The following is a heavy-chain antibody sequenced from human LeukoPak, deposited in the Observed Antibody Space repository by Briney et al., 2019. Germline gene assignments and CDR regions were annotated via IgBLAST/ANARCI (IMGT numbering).Heavy chain of an antibody. V-gene: IGHV3-9*01. D-gene: IGHD3-22*01. J-gene: IGHJ4*02. CDR3: AKDMGPIVGSTRFDH. Sequence: GRSLRLSCAASGFTFDDYAMHWVRQAPGKGLEWVSGISWNSGSIGYADSVKGRFTISRDNAKNSLYLQMNSLRAEDTALYYCAKDMGPIVGSTRFDHWGQGTLVTVSS. CDR1: GFTFDDYA. CDR2: ISWNSGSI.